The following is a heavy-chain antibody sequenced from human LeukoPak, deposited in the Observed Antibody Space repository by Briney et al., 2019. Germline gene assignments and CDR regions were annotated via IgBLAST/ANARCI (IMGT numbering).Heavy chain of an antibody. CDR1: GFMFSGSV. V-gene: IGHV3-73*01. J-gene: IGHJ6*03. D-gene: IGHD1-26*01. CDR3: SSLSGTSRGDYYYYMDV. Sequence: PGGSLRLSCAASGFMFSGSVMHWVRQASGKGLEWVGRIRSKANSYATAYAASVKGRFTISRDDSKNTAYLQMNSLKTEDTAVYYCSSLSGTSRGDYYYYMDVWAKGTTVTVSS. CDR2: IRSKANSYAT.